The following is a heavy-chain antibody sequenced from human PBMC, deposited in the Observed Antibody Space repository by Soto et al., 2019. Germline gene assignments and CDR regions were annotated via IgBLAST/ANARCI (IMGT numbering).Heavy chain of an antibody. CDR2: ISAYNGNT. CDR3: ARPANPYSSSWRKYYYYGMDV. J-gene: IGHJ6*02. Sequence: ASVKVSCKASGYTFTSYGISWVRQAPGQGLEWMGWISAYNGNTNYAQKLQGQVTISADKSISTAYLQWSSLKASDTAMYYCARPANPYSSSWRKYYYYGMDVWGQGTTVTVSS. CDR1: GYTFTSYG. V-gene: IGHV1-18*01. D-gene: IGHD6-13*01.